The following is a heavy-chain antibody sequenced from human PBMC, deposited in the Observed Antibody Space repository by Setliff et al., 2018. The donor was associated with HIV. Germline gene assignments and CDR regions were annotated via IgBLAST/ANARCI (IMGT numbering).Heavy chain of an antibody. D-gene: IGHD2-8*01. CDR1: GYSLSTYA. CDR3: VRLTADRTNYYYYMDV. V-gene: IGHV1-18*01. CDR2: IDSNNGNR. Sequence: ASVKVSCKASGYSLSTYAISWVRQAPGQGLEWMGWIDSNNGNRNFAQKFRGRVTMTTDISTNTAYMEVRSLSFDDTAVYYCVRLTADRTNYYYYMDVCGKGTTVTVSS. J-gene: IGHJ6*03.